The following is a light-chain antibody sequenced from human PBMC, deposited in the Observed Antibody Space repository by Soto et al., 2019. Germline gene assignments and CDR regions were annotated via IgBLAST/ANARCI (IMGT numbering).Light chain of an antibody. CDR2: GVS. CDR1: QRISNNY. Sequence: EVLLTQSPGTLSLSPGEAASLSCRASQRISNNYLAWYQQKPGQAPRLLIFGVSSRATDIPDRFSGSGSGTDFTLTISRLEPEDFAVYYCQNYGTSLLTFGGGTRVEIK. J-gene: IGKJ4*01. V-gene: IGKV3-20*01. CDR3: QNYGTSLLT.